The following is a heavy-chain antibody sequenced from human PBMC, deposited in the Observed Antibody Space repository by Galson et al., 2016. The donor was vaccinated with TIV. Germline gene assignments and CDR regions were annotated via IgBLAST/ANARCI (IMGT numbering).Heavy chain of an antibody. Sequence: SLRLSCASSGFTFDDYGMSWVRQVPGKGLEWVSDINWNGAATGYADSVQGRFTISRDNTKKSVHLQMNSLRVEDTALYYCARITVGGIWNAIDIWGQGTMVSVST. CDR3: ARITVGGIWNAIDI. J-gene: IGHJ3*02. V-gene: IGHV3-20*04. D-gene: IGHD3-3*01. CDR1: GFTFDDYG. CDR2: INWNGAAT.